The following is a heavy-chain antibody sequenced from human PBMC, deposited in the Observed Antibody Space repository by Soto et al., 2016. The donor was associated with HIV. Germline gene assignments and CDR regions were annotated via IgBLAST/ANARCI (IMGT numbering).Heavy chain of an antibody. V-gene: IGHV4-34*01. CDR3: ARGPPPYNFGWFDP. J-gene: IGHJ5*02. CDR2: IDESGDA. CDR1: GGSFSRHY. Sequence: QVQLHQWGAGLLKPSETLSLTCAVYGGSFSRHYWNWIRQPPNKGLEWIGEIDESGDANYNPSLKSRVTISVDASKNQFSLKLNSLTAADTAVYYCARGPPPYNFGWFDPWGQGTLVTVSS. D-gene: IGHD1-20*01.